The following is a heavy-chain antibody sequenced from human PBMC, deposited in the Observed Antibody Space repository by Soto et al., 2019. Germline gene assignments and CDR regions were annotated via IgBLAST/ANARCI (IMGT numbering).Heavy chain of an antibody. CDR1: GYTFTSYA. V-gene: IGHV1-3*01. Sequence: QVQLVQSGAEVKKPGASVKVSCKASGYTFTSYAMHWVRQAPGQRLEWMGWINAGNGNTKYSQKFQGRVTITRYTSAITAYMELSSLRSEDTAVYYCARDLAAAGTSWFDPWGQGTLVTASS. CDR3: ARDLAAAGTSWFDP. J-gene: IGHJ5*02. CDR2: INAGNGNT. D-gene: IGHD6-13*01.